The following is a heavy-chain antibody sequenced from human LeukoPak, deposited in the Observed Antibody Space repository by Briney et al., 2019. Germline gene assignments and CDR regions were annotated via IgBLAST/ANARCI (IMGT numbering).Heavy chain of an antibody. V-gene: IGHV1-24*01. CDR1: GYTLTELS. CDR3: ARVLGYGYYYYMDV. CDR2: FDPEDGET. D-gene: IGHD2-15*01. J-gene: IGHJ6*03. Sequence: VASVKVSCKVSGYTLTELSMHWVRQAPGKGLEWMGGFDPEDGETIYAQKFQGRVTMTEDTSTDTAYMELSSLRSEDTAVYYCARVLGYGYYYYMDVWGKGTTVTVSS.